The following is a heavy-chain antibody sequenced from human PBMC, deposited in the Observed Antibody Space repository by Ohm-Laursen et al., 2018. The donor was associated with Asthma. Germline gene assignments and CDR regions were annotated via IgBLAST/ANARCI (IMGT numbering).Heavy chain of an antibody. D-gene: IGHD3-16*01. CDR2: INTNTGNP. CDR3: ARGITFSDY. J-gene: IGHJ4*02. V-gene: IGHV7-4-1*02. CDR1: GYTFTRFA. Sequence: EASVKVSCKVSGYTFTRFAVNWVRQAPGQGLEWLGWINTNTGNPTFAQGLTGRFVLSLDTSVSTAYLQISSLKAEDTAVYYCARGITFSDYWGQGTLVTVSS.